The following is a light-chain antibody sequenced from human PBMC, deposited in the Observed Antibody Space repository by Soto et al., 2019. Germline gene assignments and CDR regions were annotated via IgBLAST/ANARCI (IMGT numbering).Light chain of an antibody. Sequence: QSVLTQPASVSGSPGQSITISCTGTSSDVGGYNYVSWYQQHPGKAPKLMIYDVSYRPSGVSNRFSGSKSGNTASLTISGLQAEDEADYYCSSYTSSSARLVVFGGGTK. CDR1: SSDVGGYNY. J-gene: IGLJ2*01. CDR2: DVS. V-gene: IGLV2-14*01. CDR3: SSYTSSSARLVV.